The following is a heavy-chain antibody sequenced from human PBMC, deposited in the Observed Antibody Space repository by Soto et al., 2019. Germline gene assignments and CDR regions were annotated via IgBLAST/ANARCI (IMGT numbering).Heavy chain of an antibody. CDR1: GFTFSSYA. CDR2: ISGSGGST. V-gene: IGHV3-23*01. CDR3: ATFLLSGPYYYYGMDV. D-gene: IGHD3-3*01. Sequence: GGSLRLSCAASGFTFSSYAMSWVRQAPGKGLEWVSAISGSGGSTYYADSVKGRFTISRDNSKNTLYLQMNSLRAEDTAVYYCATFLLSGPYYYYGMDVWGQGTTVTVSS. J-gene: IGHJ6*02.